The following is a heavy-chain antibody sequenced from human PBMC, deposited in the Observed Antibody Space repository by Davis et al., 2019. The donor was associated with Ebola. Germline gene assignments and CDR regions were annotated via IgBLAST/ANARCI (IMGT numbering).Heavy chain of an antibody. Sequence: SETLSLTCTVSGGSISSSNYLWSWIRQPPGKGLEWIGYIDYRGSAYYNPSLMSRVTISVDTSKNQFSLDLTSVTAADTAVYFCAREVIAAVDSDAFDIWGQGTMVTVSS. J-gene: IGHJ3*02. CDR3: AREVIAAVDSDAFDI. D-gene: IGHD6-13*01. CDR2: IDYRGSA. CDR1: GGSISSSNYL. V-gene: IGHV4-30-4*01.